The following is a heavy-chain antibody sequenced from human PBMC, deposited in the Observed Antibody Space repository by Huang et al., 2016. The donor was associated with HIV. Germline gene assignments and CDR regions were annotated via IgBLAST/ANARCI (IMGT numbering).Heavy chain of an antibody. D-gene: IGHD1-1*01. J-gene: IGHJ3*02. CDR1: GGSFNSLA. Sequence: VQLVQSGAEVRRPGSSVRVSCKAAGGSFNSLAFNWVRQAPGQGLEDRGGRVPLFSVTNYAERFQNRLTISADKSTKTGYMELRSLRSEDTGVFYCAREGQTWYGKPIAAFEIWGQGTTVIVSS. CDR3: AREGQTWYGKPIAAFEI. V-gene: IGHV1-69*10. CDR2: RVPLFSVT.